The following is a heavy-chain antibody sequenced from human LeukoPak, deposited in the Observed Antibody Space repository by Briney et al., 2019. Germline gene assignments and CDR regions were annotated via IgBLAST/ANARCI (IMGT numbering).Heavy chain of an antibody. CDR3: AREGDPLYCSSTSCYTNNWFDP. CDR1: GYTFTSYY. D-gene: IGHD2-2*02. CDR2: INPSGGTT. Sequence: ASVKVSCKASGYTFTSYYMHWVRQAPGQGLELMGIINPSGGTTSYAQNFQGRVTMTRNTSISTAYMELSSLRSEDTAVYYCAREGDPLYCSSTSCYTNNWFDPWGQGTLVTVSS. V-gene: IGHV1-46*01. J-gene: IGHJ5*02.